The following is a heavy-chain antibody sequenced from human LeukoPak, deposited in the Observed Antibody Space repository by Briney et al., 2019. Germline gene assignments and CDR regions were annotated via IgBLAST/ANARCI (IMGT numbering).Heavy chain of an antibody. CDR3: AKEGSQLLVNAFDI. D-gene: IGHD2-2*01. CDR1: GFTFSSYG. CDR2: ISYDGSNK. Sequence: PGRSLRLSCAASGFTFSSYGMHWVRQAPGKGLEWVALISYDGSNKYYADSVKGRFTISRDNSKNTLYLQMNSLRAEDTAVYYCAKEGSQLLVNAFDIWGQGTMVTVSS. V-gene: IGHV3-30*18. J-gene: IGHJ3*02.